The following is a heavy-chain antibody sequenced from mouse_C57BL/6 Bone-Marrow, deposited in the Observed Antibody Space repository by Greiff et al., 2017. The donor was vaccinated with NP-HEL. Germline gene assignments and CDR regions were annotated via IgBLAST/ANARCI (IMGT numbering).Heavy chain of an antibody. D-gene: IGHD3-3*01. CDR2: IYPGDGDT. J-gene: IGHJ2*01. CDR3: ARTRDIDY. V-gene: IGHV1-82*01. CDR1: GYAFSSSW. Sequence: VKLVESGPELVKPGASVKISCKASGYAFSSSWLNWVKQRPGKGLEWIGRIYPGDGDTNYNGKFKGKATLTADKSSSTDYMQLSSLTYEDSAVYFCARTRDIDYWGQGTTLTVSS.